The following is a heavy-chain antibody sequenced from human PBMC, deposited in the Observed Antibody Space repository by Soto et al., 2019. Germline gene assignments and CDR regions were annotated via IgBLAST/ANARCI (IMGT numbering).Heavy chain of an antibody. CDR2: VYHTGNT. CDR1: GVSITPYY. D-gene: IGHD1-20*01. V-gene: IGHV4-59*01. Sequence: SETLSLTCTVSGVSITPYYWTWIRHSPGKGLEWIGYVYHTGNTYYNPSLKSRVTISLDTSKNQVSLRLKSVTAADTAVYYCAREQYNWKLWGQGTLVTVSS. CDR3: AREQYNWKL. J-gene: IGHJ4*02.